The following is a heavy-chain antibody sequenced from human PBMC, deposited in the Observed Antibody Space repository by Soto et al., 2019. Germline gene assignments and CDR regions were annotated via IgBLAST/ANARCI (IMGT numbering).Heavy chain of an antibody. CDR3: ATWGGGWYLY. CDR2: LNANSGDT. CDR1: GYTFSSYD. V-gene: IGHV1-8*01. Sequence: QVQLVQSGGEVKKPGASVKVSCKASGYTFSSYDINWVRQATRQGLEWMGWLNANSGDTGYAQKIEGRVTLTRTTSINTAYIDLSSLASEDTAVYYCATWGGGWYLYWGQGTLVTVCS. J-gene: IGHJ4*02. D-gene: IGHD6-19*01.